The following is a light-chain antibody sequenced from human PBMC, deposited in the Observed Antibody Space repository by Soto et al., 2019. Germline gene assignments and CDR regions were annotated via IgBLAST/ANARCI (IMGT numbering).Light chain of an antibody. Sequence: EIVLTQSPATLSLSPGERATLSCRASQSVSSDYLACYQQKPGQAPRLLIHGASSRATGIPDRFSGSGSGTDFTLTISRLEPEDFAVYYCQQYGRPFGQGTKVDIK. CDR2: GAS. J-gene: IGKJ1*01. CDR1: QSVSSDY. CDR3: QQYGRP. V-gene: IGKV3-20*01.